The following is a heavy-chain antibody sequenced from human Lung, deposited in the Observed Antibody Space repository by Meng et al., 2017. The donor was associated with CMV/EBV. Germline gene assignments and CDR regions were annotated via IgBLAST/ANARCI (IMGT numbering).Heavy chain of an antibody. CDR3: GTFDY. Sequence: GESLKISCKASGLTFSSYEMIWVRQAPGRGLEWVSYIFRSGTTKSYADAVKGRFTISRDNAKNSLYLQMNSLRAEDTAVYYCGTFDYWGRGTSVTASS. CDR1: GLTFSSYE. V-gene: IGHV3-48*03. CDR2: IFRSGTTK. J-gene: IGHJ4*02.